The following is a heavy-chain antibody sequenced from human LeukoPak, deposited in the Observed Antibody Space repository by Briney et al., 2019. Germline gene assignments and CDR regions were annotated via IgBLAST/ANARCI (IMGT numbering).Heavy chain of an antibody. CDR1: GFTFRNYW. Sequence: GGSLRLSCAASGFTFRNYWMTWVRQAPGKGLEWVANIKQDGNEKYYVDSVKGRFTISRDNAKNSLYLQMNSLRAEDTAVYYCARASGSHFDYWGQGTLVTVSS. CDR3: ARASGSHFDY. J-gene: IGHJ4*02. V-gene: IGHV3-7*02. CDR2: IKQDGNEK. D-gene: IGHD5-12*01.